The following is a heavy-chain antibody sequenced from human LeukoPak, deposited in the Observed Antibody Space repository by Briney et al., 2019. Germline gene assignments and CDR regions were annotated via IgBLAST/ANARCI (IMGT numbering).Heavy chain of an antibody. J-gene: IGHJ4*02. CDR1: GFTFSSYG. Sequence: GGSLRLSCAASGFTFSSYGMHWVRQAPGKGLEWVAVISYDGSNKYYADSVKGRFTISRDNSKNTLYLQMNSLRAEDTAVYYCAKDPRSYFGFKYYFDYWGQGTLVTVSS. CDR2: ISYDGSNK. D-gene: IGHD2-8*01. V-gene: IGHV3-30*18. CDR3: AKDPRSYFGFKYYFDY.